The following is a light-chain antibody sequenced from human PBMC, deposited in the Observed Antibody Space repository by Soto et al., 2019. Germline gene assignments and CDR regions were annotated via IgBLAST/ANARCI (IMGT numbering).Light chain of an antibody. CDR3: QQRSNWPWT. J-gene: IGKJ1*01. CDR2: DAS. Sequence: EIVLTQSPATLSLSPGERATLSCRTSQSVNRYLAWNQQKPGQAPRLLIYDASNRATGIPARFSGSGSGTDFTLTISSLEPEDFAVYYCQQRSNWPWTFGQGTKVEIK. V-gene: IGKV3-11*01. CDR1: QSVNRY.